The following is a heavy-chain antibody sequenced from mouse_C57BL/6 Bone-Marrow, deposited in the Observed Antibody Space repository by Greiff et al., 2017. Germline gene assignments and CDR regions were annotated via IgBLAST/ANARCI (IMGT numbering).Heavy chain of an antibody. CDR2: INPGSGGT. CDR1: GYAFTNYL. J-gene: IGHJ2*01. Sequence: QVQLQQSGAELVRPGTSVKVSCKASGYAFTNYLIEWVKQRPGQGLAWIGVINPGSGGTNNNEKFKGKATLTADKSSSTAYMQLSSLTSEDSAVYFGARVGGLLRDYCDYWGQGTTLTVSS. CDR3: ARVGGLLRDYCDY. D-gene: IGHD1-1*01. V-gene: IGHV1-54*01.